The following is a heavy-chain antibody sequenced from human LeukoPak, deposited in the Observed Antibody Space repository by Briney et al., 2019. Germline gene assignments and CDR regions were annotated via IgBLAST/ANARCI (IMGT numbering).Heavy chain of an antibody. V-gene: IGHV3-30*01. CDR3: ARALSSSWYPPFDY. J-gene: IGHJ4*02. D-gene: IGHD6-13*01. CDR1: GFTFSSYA. CDR2: ISYDGSNK. Sequence: GRSLRLSCAASGFTFSSYAMHWVRQAPGKGLEWVAVISYDGSNKYYADSVKGRFTISRDNSKNTLYLQMNSLRAEDTAVYYCARALSSSWYPPFDYWGQGTLVTVSS.